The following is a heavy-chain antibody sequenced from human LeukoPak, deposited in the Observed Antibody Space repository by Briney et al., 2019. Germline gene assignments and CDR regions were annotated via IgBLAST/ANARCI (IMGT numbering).Heavy chain of an antibody. D-gene: IGHD2-15*01. CDR3: ARTPGERYCSGGSCYFHYYYMDV. J-gene: IGHJ6*03. V-gene: IGHV3-30*02. CDR2: IRYDGSNK. Sequence: PGGSLRLSCAASGFTFSSYGMHWVRQAPGKGLEWVAFIRYDGSNKYYADSVKGRFSITRDNARNSLYLQMNSLRAEDTAVYYCARTPGERYCSGGSCYFHYYYMDVWGKGTTVTVS. CDR1: GFTFSSYG.